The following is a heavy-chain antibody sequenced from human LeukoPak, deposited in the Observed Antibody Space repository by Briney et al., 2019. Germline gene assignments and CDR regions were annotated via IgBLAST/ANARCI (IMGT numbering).Heavy chain of an antibody. CDR2: INPNSGGT. V-gene: IGHV1-2*07. CDR1: GYTFTGYY. CDR3: ARGYHLWFGELSAYYYYGMDF. D-gene: IGHD3-10*01. J-gene: IGHJ6*02. Sequence: ASVPVSCRASGYTFTGYYMHWVRQAPGQGLEWMGWINPNSGGTNYAHTFQGSVTKTRDTSISTAYMDLSRLRSDHTAVYYSARGYHLWFGELSAYYYYGMDFWGQGTTVTVSS.